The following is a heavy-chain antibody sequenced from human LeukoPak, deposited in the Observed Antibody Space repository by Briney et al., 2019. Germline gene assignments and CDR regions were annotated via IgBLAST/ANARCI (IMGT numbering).Heavy chain of an antibody. J-gene: IGHJ5*02. Sequence: SETLSLTCSVSGGSISGHYWNWIRQPPGKGLEWIGYIYSSGSTNYNPSLKSRVTLSVDTSKSQFSLRLSSVTAADTAVYYCAKLYSGSGTNYWFDPWGQGTLVTVSS. CDR2: IYSSGST. CDR3: AKLYSGSGTNYWFDP. CDR1: GGSISGHY. D-gene: IGHD3-10*01. V-gene: IGHV4-59*11.